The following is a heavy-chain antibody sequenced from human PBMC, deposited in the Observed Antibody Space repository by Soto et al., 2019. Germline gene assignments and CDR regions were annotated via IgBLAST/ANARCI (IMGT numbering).Heavy chain of an antibody. CDR2: ILTIFGTA. D-gene: IGHD3-22*01. CDR1: GGTFSSYA. J-gene: IGHJ4*02. Sequence: QVQLVQSGAEVKKPGSSVKVSCKASGGTFSSYAISWVRQAPGQGLEWMGGILTIFGTANYAQKFQGRVTITADESTSTAYMELSSLRSEDTAVYYCASSYDSSGYYYPTYYFDYWGQGTLVTVSS. V-gene: IGHV1-69*01. CDR3: ASSYDSSGYYYPTYYFDY.